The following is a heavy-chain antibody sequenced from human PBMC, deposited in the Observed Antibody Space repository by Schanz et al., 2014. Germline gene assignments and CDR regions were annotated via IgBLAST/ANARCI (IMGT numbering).Heavy chain of an antibody. CDR1: DFTFQIYD. V-gene: IGHV3-48*02. Sequence: LSCPASDFTFQIYDLHCVRQAPGKGLEWVGYIISRSSTIYYADSGKGRFTISRDNAKNSLYRQMKSLKDEDMAVYYCARGRYLDVGGRGTLVTV. CDR3: ARGRYLDV. CDR2: IISRSSTI. J-gene: IGHJ2*01.